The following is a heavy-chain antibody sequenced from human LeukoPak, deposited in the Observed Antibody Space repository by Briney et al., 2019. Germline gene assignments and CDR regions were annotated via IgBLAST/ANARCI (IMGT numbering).Heavy chain of an antibody. CDR2: ISSSGSTI. CDR1: GFTFSSYE. Sequence: GASLRLSCAASGFTFSSYEMNWVRQAPGKGLEWVSYISSSGSTIYYADSVKGRFTISRDNAKNSLYLQMNSLRAEDTAVYYCASLRGGSRYAFDIWGQGTMVTVSS. D-gene: IGHD3-16*01. V-gene: IGHV3-48*03. J-gene: IGHJ3*02. CDR3: ASLRGGSRYAFDI.